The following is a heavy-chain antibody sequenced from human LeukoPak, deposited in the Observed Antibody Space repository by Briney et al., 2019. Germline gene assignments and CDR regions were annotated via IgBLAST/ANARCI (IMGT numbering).Heavy chain of an antibody. CDR2: IYYSGST. V-gene: IGHV4-39*01. CDR3: ARHAVVRGVIAATFDY. CDR1: GGSISSSSYY. Sequence: PSETLSLTCTVSGGSISSSSYYGGWIRQPPGKGLEWIGSIYYSGSTYYNPSLKSRVTISVDTSKNQFSLKLSSVTAADTAVYYCARHAVVRGVIAATFDYWGQGTLVTVSS. D-gene: IGHD3-10*01. J-gene: IGHJ4*02.